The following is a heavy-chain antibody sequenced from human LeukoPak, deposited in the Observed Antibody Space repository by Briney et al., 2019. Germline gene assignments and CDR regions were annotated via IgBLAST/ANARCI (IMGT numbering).Heavy chain of an antibody. D-gene: IGHD3-22*01. J-gene: IGHJ3*02. CDR3: ARGYYYDSSCYWVRAFDI. V-gene: IGHV4-30-2*01. Sequence: SQTLSLTCAVSGGSISSGGYSWSWIRQPPGKGLEWIGYMYHSGTTHYNPSLKSRVTISVDRSKNQFSLKLSSVTAADTAVYYCARGYYYDSSCYWVRAFDIWGQGTMVTVSS. CDR1: GGSISSGGYS. CDR2: MYHSGTT.